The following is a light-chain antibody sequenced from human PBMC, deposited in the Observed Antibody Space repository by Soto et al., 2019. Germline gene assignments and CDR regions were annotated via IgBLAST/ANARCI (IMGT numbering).Light chain of an antibody. V-gene: IGLV6-57*01. J-gene: IGLJ3*02. CDR3: QSYDSIVWL. CDR2: EDN. CDR1: SGSIASSY. Sequence: NFMLTQHHSVSESPGKTVTISCTRSSGSIASSYVHWYQQRPGSSPTTVIYEDNQRPSGVPDRFSGSIDSSSNSASLTISGLRTEDEADYYCQSYDSIVWLFGGGTQLTVL.